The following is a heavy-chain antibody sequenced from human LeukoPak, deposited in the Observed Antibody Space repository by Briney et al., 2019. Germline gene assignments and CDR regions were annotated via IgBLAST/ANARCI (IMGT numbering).Heavy chain of an antibody. CDR1: GGSISSYY. Sequence: SETLSLTCTVSGGSISSYYWSWIRHPPGKGLEWIGYIYYSGSTNYNPSLKSRVTISVDTSKNQFSLKLSSVTAADTAVYYCARDRSNYDILTGPAYGMDVWGQGTTVTVSS. CDR2: IYYSGST. V-gene: IGHV4-59*01. CDR3: ARDRSNYDILTGPAYGMDV. D-gene: IGHD3-9*01. J-gene: IGHJ6*02.